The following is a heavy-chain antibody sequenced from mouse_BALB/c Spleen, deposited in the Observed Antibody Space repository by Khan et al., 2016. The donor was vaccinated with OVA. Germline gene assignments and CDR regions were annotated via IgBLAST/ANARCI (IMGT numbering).Heavy chain of an antibody. CDR1: GYTFISYW. D-gene: IGHD2-1*01. CDR2: INPSTDYT. V-gene: IGHV1-7*01. J-gene: IGHJ3*01. CDR3: ARRGLYGIFVY. Sequence: QVQLKQSGTELAKPGASVKMSCKASGYTFISYWMHWVKQRPGQGLEWIGYINPSTDYTEYNQTFKDKATLTTDKSSNTAYMQLSSLTSEDSAVYYGARRGLYGIFVYWGQGTRLTVSA.